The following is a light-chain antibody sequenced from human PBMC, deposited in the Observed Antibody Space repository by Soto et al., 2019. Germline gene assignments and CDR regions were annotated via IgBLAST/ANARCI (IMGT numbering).Light chain of an antibody. CDR3: QQYYSPPYT. CDR1: QPILSNSNKRNC. CDR2: WAS. J-gene: IGKJ2*01. Sequence: DLVMTQSPDSLAVSLGERAAINCKSTQPILSNSNKRNCLAWYQQKPGQPPKLLIYWASTRQSGVPDRFSGSGSGTDFTLTISYLQAEDVAVYYCQQYYSPPYTFGQGTKLEIK. V-gene: IGKV4-1*01.